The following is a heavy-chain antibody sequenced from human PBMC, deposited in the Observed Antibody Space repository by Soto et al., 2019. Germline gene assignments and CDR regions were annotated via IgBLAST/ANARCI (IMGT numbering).Heavy chain of an antibody. D-gene: IGHD6-13*01. J-gene: IGHJ4*02. CDR3: AKVSSSWYAGFFDL. V-gene: IGHV3-23*01. CDR1: GFTFSRHG. Sequence: EVQLLESGGGLVQPGGSLRLSCTASGFTFSRHGMTWVRQAPGKGLEWVSGLSDSGGSIYYADSVKGRFTISRDNSMNTLYLQMNTLRAQDTATYYCAKVSSSWYAGFFDLWGQGTLVTVSS. CDR2: LSDSGGSI.